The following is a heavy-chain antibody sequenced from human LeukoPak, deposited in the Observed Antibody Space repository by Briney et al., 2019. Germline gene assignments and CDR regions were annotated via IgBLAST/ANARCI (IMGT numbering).Heavy chain of an antibody. CDR2: INPNSGDT. CDR1: GYTFTGYY. Sequence: RTSVKVSCKASGYTFTGYYMHWVRQAPGQGLEWMGWINPNSGDTNYAQRFQGRVTMTRDTSISTAYMELNRLRSDDTARYYCARALVAAGYFVYWGQGTLVTVSS. V-gene: IGHV1-2*02. CDR3: ARALVAAGYFVY. J-gene: IGHJ4*02. D-gene: IGHD6-13*01.